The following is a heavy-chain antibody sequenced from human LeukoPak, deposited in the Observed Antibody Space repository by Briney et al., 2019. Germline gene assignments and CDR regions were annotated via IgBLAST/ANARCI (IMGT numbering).Heavy chain of an antibody. D-gene: IGHD3-10*01. J-gene: IGHJ3*02. CDR1: GFTFSSYA. CDR3: VKGELLWFGELNPDAFDI. V-gene: IGHV3-64D*06. Sequence: GGSLRLSCSASGFTFSSYAMHWVRQAPGKGLEYVSAISSNGGSTYYADSLKGRFTISRDNSKNTLYLQMSSLRAEDTAVYYCVKGELLWFGELNPDAFDIWGQGTMVTVSS. CDR2: ISSNGGST.